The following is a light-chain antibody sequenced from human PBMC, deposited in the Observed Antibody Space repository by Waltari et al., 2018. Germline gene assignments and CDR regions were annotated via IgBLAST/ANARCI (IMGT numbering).Light chain of an antibody. CDR1: QNINTW. V-gene: IGKV1-5*03. CDR3: LQYNGEPRT. Sequence: DIQMTQSPSTLSASVGDRVTITCRASQNINTWLAWHQQKPGKAPKLLIYKASSLESGVPSRSSGSGSGTEFTLTISSLQPDDFATYYCLQYNGEPRTFGQGTKVEV. CDR2: KAS. J-gene: IGKJ1*01.